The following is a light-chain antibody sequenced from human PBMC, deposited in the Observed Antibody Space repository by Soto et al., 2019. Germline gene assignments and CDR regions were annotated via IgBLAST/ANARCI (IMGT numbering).Light chain of an antibody. J-gene: IGKJ4*01. V-gene: IGKV3-11*01. Sequence: EIVLTQSPATLSLSPGESATLSCRASQSVSSYLAWYQQKLGQAPRLLIYDASNRATGIPARFSGSGSGTDFTLTITSLAPEDFAVYYCQQRSNWPLTFGGGTKVEIK. CDR1: QSVSSY. CDR3: QQRSNWPLT. CDR2: DAS.